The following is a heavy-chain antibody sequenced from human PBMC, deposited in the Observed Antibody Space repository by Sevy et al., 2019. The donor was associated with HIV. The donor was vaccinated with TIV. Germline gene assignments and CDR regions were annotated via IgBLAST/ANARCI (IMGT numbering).Heavy chain of an antibody. J-gene: IGHJ4*02. CDR3: TRDRSYDSSGYYYLFGVPPIDFSLDY. CDR2: IRSKAYGGTT. Sequence: GESLKISCTASGFTFGDYAMSWVRQAPGKGLEWVGFIRSKAYGGTTEYAASVKGRFTISRDDSKSIAYLQMNSLKTEDTAVYYCTRDRSYDSSGYYYLFGVPPIDFSLDYWGQGTLVTVSS. V-gene: IGHV3-49*04. D-gene: IGHD3-22*01. CDR1: GFTFGDYA.